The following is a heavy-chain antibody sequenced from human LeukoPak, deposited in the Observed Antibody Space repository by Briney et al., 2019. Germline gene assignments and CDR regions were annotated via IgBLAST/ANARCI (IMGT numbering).Heavy chain of an antibody. J-gene: IGHJ5*02. CDR3: ATVLLGYCSGGSCYWFDP. CDR1: GYTLTELS. CDR2: FDPEDGET. Sequence: GAPVKVSCKVSGYTLTELSMHWVRQAPGKGLEWMGGFDPEDGETIYAQKFQGRVTMTEDTSTDTAYMELSSLRSEDTAVYYCATVLLGYCSGGSCYWFDPWGQGTLVTVSS. V-gene: IGHV1-24*01. D-gene: IGHD2-15*01.